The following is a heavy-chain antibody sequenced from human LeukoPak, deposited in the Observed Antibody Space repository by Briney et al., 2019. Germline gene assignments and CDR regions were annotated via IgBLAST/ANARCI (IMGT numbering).Heavy chain of an antibody. CDR2: ISGSGGST. D-gene: IGHD2-21*02. V-gene: IGHV3-23*01. Sequence: GGSLRLSCAASGFTFSSYDMHWVRQTTGKGLEWVSAISGSGGSTDYADSVKGRFTISRDNSKNTLYLQMNSLRVEDTAVYYCANSYCGGDCYLPWGQGTLVTVSS. CDR3: ANSYCGGDCYLP. CDR1: GFTFSSYD. J-gene: IGHJ5*02.